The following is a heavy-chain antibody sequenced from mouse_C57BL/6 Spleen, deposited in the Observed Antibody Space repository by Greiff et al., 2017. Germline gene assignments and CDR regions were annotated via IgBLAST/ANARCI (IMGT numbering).Heavy chain of an antibody. J-gene: IGHJ1*03. CDR1: GYTFTSYW. D-gene: IGHD1-1*01. Sequence: QVQLQQPGTELVKPGASVKLSCKASGYTFTSYWMHWVKQRPGQGLEWIGNINPSNGGTNYNEKLKSKATLTVDNSSSTAYMQLSSLTSEDSAVYYCARGGYYYGSPRYVDVQGGFDVWGTGTTVTVSS. V-gene: IGHV1-53*01. CDR3: ARGGYYYGSPRYVDVQGGFDV. CDR2: INPSNGGT.